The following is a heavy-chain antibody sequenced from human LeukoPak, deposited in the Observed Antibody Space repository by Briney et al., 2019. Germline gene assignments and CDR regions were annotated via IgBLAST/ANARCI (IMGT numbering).Heavy chain of an antibody. CDR1: GGSISSSNW. D-gene: IGHD1-26*01. V-gene: IGHV4-4*02. CDR2: IYHSGRT. Sequence: SETLSLTCAVSGGSISSSNWWTWVRQPPGKGLEWIGEIYHSGRTNYNPSLKSRVTISVDKSKNQFSLNLSSVTAADTAVYYCAKLNKSWSYWGHFDYWGQGTLVNVSS. CDR3: AKLNKSWSYWGHFDY. J-gene: IGHJ4*02.